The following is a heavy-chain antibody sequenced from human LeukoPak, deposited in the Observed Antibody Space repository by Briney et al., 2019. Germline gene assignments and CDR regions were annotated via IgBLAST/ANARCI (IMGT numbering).Heavy chain of an antibody. CDR2: INQDGSTK. Sequence: GGSLRLSCAATGFSFSNSWMTWVRQAPGKGPEGLANINQDGSTKNYVDAEEGRFTISRDNAKNSLYLQMNSLRAEDATVYYCTRDFAFRQFDYWGQGTLVTVSS. D-gene: IGHD2-21*01. J-gene: IGHJ4*02. CDR3: TRDFAFRQFDY. V-gene: IGHV3-7*01. CDR1: GFSFSNSW.